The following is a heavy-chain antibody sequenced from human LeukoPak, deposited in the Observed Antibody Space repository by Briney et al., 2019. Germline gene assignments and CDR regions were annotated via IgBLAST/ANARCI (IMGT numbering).Heavy chain of an antibody. CDR3: AKVENGIAVAGRGY. CDR2: ISYDGSNK. J-gene: IGHJ4*02. D-gene: IGHD6-19*01. V-gene: IGHV3-30*18. Sequence: GGSLRLSCAASGFTFSSYGMHWVRQAPGKGLEWVAVISYDGSNKYYADSVKGRFTISRDNSKNTLYLQMNSLRAEDTAVYYCAKVENGIAVAGRGYWGQGTLVTVSS. CDR1: GFTFSSYG.